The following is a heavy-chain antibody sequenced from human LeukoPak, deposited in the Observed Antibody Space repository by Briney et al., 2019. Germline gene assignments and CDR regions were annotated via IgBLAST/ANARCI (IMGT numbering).Heavy chain of an antibody. CDR2: INSDGSST. Sequence: PWGSLRLSCAASGFTFSIYWMHWVRQAPGKGLVWVSRINSDGSSTSYADSVKGRFTISRDNAKNTLYLQMNSLRAEDTAVYYCARDEDWSGYYGAFDIWGQGTMVTVSS. CDR1: GFTFSIYW. CDR3: ARDEDWSGYYGAFDI. D-gene: IGHD3-3*01. J-gene: IGHJ3*02. V-gene: IGHV3-74*01.